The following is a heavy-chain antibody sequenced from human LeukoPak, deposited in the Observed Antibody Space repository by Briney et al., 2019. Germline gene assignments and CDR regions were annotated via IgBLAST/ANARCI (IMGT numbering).Heavy chain of an antibody. CDR2: INPNSGGT. Sequence: GASVRVSCKASGYTFTGYYMHWVRQAPGQGLEWMGWINPNSGGTNYAQKFQGRVTMTRDTSISAAYMELSRLRSDDTAVYYCAEYYHDSSGNSGVAVDIWGQGTMVTVSS. D-gene: IGHD3-22*01. V-gene: IGHV1-2*02. CDR3: AEYYHDSSGNSGVAVDI. J-gene: IGHJ3*02. CDR1: GYTFTGYY.